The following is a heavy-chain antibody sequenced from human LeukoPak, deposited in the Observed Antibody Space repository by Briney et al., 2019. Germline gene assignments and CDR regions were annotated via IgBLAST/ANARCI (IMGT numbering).Heavy chain of an antibody. Sequence: GGSLRLSCAASGFTFSSYAMHWVRQAPGKGLEWVAVISYDGSNKYYADSVKGRFTISRDNSKNTLYLQMNSLRAEDTAVYYCATLTITVDLRGDRGFDYWGQGTLVTVSS. CDR2: ISYDGSNK. V-gene: IGHV3-30-3*01. D-gene: IGHD3-10*01. J-gene: IGHJ4*02. CDR1: GFTFSSYA. CDR3: ATLTITVDLRGDRGFDY.